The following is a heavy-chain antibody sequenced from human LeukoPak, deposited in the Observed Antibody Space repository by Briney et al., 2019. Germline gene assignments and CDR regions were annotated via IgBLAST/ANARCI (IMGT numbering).Heavy chain of an antibody. D-gene: IGHD1-26*01. Sequence: GGSLRLSCAASGFTFDDYAMHWVRQAPGKGLEWVSGISWNSGSIGYADSVKGRFTISRDNSKNTLYLQMNSLRAEDTAVYYCARIKVGATGIDYWGPGTLVTVSS. CDR1: GFTFDDYA. CDR3: ARIKVGATGIDY. V-gene: IGHV3-9*01. J-gene: IGHJ4*02. CDR2: ISWNSGSI.